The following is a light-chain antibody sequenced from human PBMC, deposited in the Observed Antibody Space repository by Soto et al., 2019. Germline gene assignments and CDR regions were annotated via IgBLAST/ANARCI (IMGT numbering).Light chain of an antibody. J-gene: IGKJ1*01. CDR1: QSLSSN. CDR3: QQYNNWPGT. Sequence: EIVMTQSPSTLSVSPGDRVTLSCRATQSLSSNLAWYQQAPGQAPKLLIYGASTRATGIPSRFSGSGSGTEFTLTISSLQSEDFAIYYCQQYNNWPGTFGQGTKVEIK. CDR2: GAS. V-gene: IGKV3-15*01.